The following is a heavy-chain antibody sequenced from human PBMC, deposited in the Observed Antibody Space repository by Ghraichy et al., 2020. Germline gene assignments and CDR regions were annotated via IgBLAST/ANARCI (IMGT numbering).Heavy chain of an antibody. CDR2: ISDNGGYT. Sequence: GSLNISCAASGFSFSSYAMHWVRQAPGKGLEYVSAISDNGGYTYYAHSVKGRFTISRDNSKNTMFLQMGSLRAEDMAVYYCARVIFGDKGYFDYWGQGTLVTVSS. CDR3: ARVIFGDKGYFDY. J-gene: IGHJ4*02. CDR1: GFSFSSYA. D-gene: IGHD4-17*01. V-gene: IGHV3-64*01.